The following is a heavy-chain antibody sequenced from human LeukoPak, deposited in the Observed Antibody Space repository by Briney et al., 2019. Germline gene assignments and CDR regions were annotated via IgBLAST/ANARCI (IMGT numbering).Heavy chain of an antibody. Sequence: SETLSLTCTVSGGSISSGSYYWSWIRQPAGKGLEWIGRIYTSGSTNYNPSLKSRVTISVDTSKNQFSLKLSSVTAEDTAVYYCARSSGRSPNRDYMDVWGKGTTVTISS. CDR1: GGSISSGSYY. CDR3: ARSSGRSPNRDYMDV. V-gene: IGHV4-61*02. CDR2: IYTSGST. J-gene: IGHJ6*03. D-gene: IGHD1-14*01.